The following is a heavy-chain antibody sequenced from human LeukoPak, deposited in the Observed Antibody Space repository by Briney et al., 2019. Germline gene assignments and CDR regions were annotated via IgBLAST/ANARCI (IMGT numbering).Heavy chain of an antibody. CDR3: ARERRPSRGLSYGSGSFRQPPVYYFDY. D-gene: IGHD3-10*01. CDR1: GFTFSSYW. V-gene: IGHV3-7*01. Sequence: GGSLRLSCAASGFTFSSYWMSWVRQAPGKGLEWVANIKQDGSEKYYVDSVKGRFTISRDNAKNSLYLQMNSLRAEDTAVYYCARERRPSRGLSYGSGSFRQPPVYYFDYWGQGTLVTVSS. CDR2: IKQDGSEK. J-gene: IGHJ4*02.